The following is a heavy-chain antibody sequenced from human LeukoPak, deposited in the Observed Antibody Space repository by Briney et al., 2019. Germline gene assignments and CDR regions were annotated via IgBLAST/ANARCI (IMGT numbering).Heavy chain of an antibody. J-gene: IGHJ4*02. CDR3: ATPRNTYDFWSGYTY. Sequence: ASVKVSCKVSGYTLTELTMHWVRQAPGKGLEWMGGFDPEDGETIYAQKFQGRVTMTEDTSTDTAYMELSSLRSEDTAVYYCATPRNTYDFWSGYTYWGQGTLVTVSS. D-gene: IGHD3-3*01. CDR1: GYTLTELT. CDR2: FDPEDGET. V-gene: IGHV1-24*01.